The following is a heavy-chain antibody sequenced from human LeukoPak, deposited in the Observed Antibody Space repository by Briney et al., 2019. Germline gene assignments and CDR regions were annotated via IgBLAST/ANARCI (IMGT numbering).Heavy chain of an antibody. J-gene: IGHJ6*02. CDR2: IYYSGST. CDR1: GGSISSSSYY. Sequence: PSETLSLTCTVSGGSISSSSYYWGWIRQPPGKGLEWIGTIYYSGSTYYNPSLKSRVTISVDTSKNQFSLKLSSVTAADTAVYYCAREPHYVDYPLVGYGMDVWGQGTTVTVSS. V-gene: IGHV4-39*07. D-gene: IGHD4-17*01. CDR3: AREPHYVDYPLVGYGMDV.